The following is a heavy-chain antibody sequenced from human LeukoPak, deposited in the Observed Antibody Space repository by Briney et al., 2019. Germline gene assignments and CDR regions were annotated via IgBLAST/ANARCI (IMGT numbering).Heavy chain of an antibody. CDR3: AGSYRDY. CDR1: GFTFSTYW. Sequence: TGGSLRLSCAASGFTFSTYWMNWFRQAPGKGLEWVAVISYDGSNKYYADSVKGRFTISRDNSKNTLYLQMNSLRAEDTAVYYCAGSYRDYWGQGTLVTVSS. J-gene: IGHJ4*02. V-gene: IGHV3-30*03. CDR2: ISYDGSNK. D-gene: IGHD1-26*01.